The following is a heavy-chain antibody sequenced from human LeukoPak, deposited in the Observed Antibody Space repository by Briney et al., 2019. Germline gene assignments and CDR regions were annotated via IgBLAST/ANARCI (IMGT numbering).Heavy chain of an antibody. D-gene: IGHD1-26*01. V-gene: IGHV4-4*07. J-gene: IGHJ4*02. CDR1: GGSISYFY. CDR2: IYTSGST. Sequence: PSETLSLTCTVSGGSISYFYWSWIRQPAGKGLEWIGRIYTSGSTNYNPSLKSRVTMSVDTSKKQFSLKLSSVTAADTAVYYCARDRWELGPYYYFDYWGQGTLVTVSS. CDR3: ARDRWELGPYYYFDY.